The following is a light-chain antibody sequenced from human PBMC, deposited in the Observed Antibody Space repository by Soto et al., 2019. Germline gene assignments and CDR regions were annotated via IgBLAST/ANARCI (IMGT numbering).Light chain of an antibody. Sequence: DVQMTQSPSSLSASVGDRVTISCRSSQNIGTHLNWYQHKPGRAPKLLIYAASTLQSEVPSRFSGSGSGTDFTLTISGQQPEDFATYSCQQSHSAPLTFGGGTKVEIK. J-gene: IGKJ4*01. V-gene: IGKV1-39*01. CDR2: AAS. CDR1: QNIGTH. CDR3: QQSHSAPLT.